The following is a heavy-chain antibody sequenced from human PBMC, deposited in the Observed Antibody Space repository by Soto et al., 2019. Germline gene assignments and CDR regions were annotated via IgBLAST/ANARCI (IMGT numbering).Heavy chain of an antibody. D-gene: IGHD3-10*01. Sequence: QVQLQESGPGLVKPSETLSLTCTVSGVSITSHYWTWIRQPPGKGLEWIGNIHYSGSTNYSPSLKGRLIISVDTSENQSSLKLSSVTTAYTAMYYCQVGGAGHPFDYWGQGTLVTVSS. CDR3: QVGGAGHPFDY. CDR2: IHYSGST. J-gene: IGHJ4*02. CDR1: GVSITSHY. V-gene: IGHV4-59*11.